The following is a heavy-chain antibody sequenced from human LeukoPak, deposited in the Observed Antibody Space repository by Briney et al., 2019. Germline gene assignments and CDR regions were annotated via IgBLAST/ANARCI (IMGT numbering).Heavy chain of an antibody. CDR3: ARSNQADDY. Sequence: GGSLRLSCAASGFTFSSYWMHWVRQVPGKGLVWVSRINTGGSSTTYADSVKGRFNISRDNAKNMLYLQMDSLRDEDTGVYYCARSNQADDYWGQGTLVTVSS. V-gene: IGHV3-74*01. CDR1: GFTFSSYW. J-gene: IGHJ4*02. CDR2: INTGGSST. D-gene: IGHD1-14*01.